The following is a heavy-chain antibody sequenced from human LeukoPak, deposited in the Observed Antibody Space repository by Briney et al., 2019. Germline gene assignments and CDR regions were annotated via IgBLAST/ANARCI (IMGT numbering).Heavy chain of an antibody. Sequence: ASVKVSCKASGYTFTSYGISWVRQAPGQGLEWMGWISGYNGNTNYAQKLQGRVTMTTDTSTSTAYMELRSLRSDDTAVYYCARRWGQSFVNYFDYWGQGTLVTVSS. D-gene: IGHD2/OR15-2a*01. J-gene: IGHJ4*02. CDR3: ARRWGQSFVNYFDY. CDR2: ISGYNGNT. CDR1: GYTFTSYG. V-gene: IGHV1-18*01.